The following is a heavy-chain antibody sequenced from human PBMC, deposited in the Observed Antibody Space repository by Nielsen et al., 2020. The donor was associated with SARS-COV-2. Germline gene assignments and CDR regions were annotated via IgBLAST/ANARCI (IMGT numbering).Heavy chain of an antibody. V-gene: IGHV4-39*07. CDR3: ARGGLRYFDWFPRSPGAPDFDY. J-gene: IGHJ4*02. D-gene: IGHD3-9*01. CDR2: IYYSGST. Sequence: RQAPGKGLEWIGSIYYSGSTYYNPSLKSRVTISVDTSKNQFSLKLSSVTAADTAVYYCARGGLRYFDWFPRSPGAPDFDYWGQGTLVTVSS.